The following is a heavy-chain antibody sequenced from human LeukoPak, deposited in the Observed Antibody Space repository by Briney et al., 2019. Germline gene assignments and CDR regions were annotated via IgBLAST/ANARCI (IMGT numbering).Heavy chain of an antibody. CDR2: INRSGGRT. CDR3: ARDGDYYDSSGYYPYYYYYYMDV. CDR1: GYTFTSYY. D-gene: IGHD3-22*01. J-gene: IGHJ6*03. V-gene: IGHV1-46*01. Sequence: GASVKVSCKASGYTFTSYYMHWVRQAPGQGLEWMGIINRSGGRTRYAQKFQGRVTMTRDTSTSTVYMELSSLRSEDTAVYYCARDGDYYDSSGYYPYYYYYYMDVWGKGTTVTVSS.